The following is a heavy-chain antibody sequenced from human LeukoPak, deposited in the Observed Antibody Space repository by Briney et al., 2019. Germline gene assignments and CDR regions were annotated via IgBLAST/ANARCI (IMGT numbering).Heavy chain of an antibody. Sequence: GGSLRLSCGASGFTLSSYAMSWVRQAPGKGLEWVSAISGSGGSTYYADSVKGRFTISRDNYKSTLYLQMNSLRAEDTAVYYCAKAVYSRNPSYYFDYWGQGTLVTVSS. CDR2: ISGSGGST. D-gene: IGHD6-13*01. V-gene: IGHV3-23*01. CDR3: AKAVYSRNPSYYFDY. CDR1: GFTLSSYA. J-gene: IGHJ4*02.